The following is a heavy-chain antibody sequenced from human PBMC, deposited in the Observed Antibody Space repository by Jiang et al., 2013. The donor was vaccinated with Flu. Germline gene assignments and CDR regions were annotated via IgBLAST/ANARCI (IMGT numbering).Heavy chain of an antibody. CDR2: IQYSGST. Sequence: SLTCTVSGGSISGHYWSWIRQPPGKGLEWIGFIQYSGSTNYNPSLKSRVTISVDTSKNQFSLKLSSVTAADTAVYYCARVRYCSSTSCYILSGFDPWGQGTLVTVSS. D-gene: IGHD2-2*01. J-gene: IGHJ5*02. CDR3: ARVRYCSSTSCYILSGFDP. CDR1: GGSISGHY. V-gene: IGHV4-59*11.